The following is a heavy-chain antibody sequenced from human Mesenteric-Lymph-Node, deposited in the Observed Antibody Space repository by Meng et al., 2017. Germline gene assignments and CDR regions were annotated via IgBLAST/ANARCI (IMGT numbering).Heavy chain of an antibody. Sequence: SETLSLTCAVYGGSFSGYYWSWIRQPPGKGLEWIGEINDSGSTNYNPSLKSRVTMSEDTSKNQFSLKLSSVTAADTAVYYCARDDSSGSDYWGQGTLVTVSS. CDR2: INDSGST. V-gene: IGHV4-34*01. D-gene: IGHD2-15*01. CDR3: ARDDSSGSDY. CDR1: GGSFSGYY. J-gene: IGHJ4*02.